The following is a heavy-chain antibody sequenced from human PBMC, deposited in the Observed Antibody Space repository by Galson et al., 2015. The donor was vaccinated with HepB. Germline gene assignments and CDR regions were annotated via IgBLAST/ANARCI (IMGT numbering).Heavy chain of an antibody. Sequence: SLRLSCAASGFTFSSYGMHWVRQAPGKGLEWVALISYDGSTKYYADSVKGRFTISRDNSKNTLYLQMNSLRAEDTAVYYCAKGRFTMVRGVIITEQGVIGHWGQGTLVTVPP. CDR3: AKGRFTMVRGVIITEQGVIGH. V-gene: IGHV3-30*18. CDR2: ISYDGSTK. D-gene: IGHD3-10*01. J-gene: IGHJ4*02. CDR1: GFTFSSYG.